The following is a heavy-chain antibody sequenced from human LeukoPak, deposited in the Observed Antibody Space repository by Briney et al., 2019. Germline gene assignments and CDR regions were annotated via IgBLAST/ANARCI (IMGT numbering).Heavy chain of an antibody. Sequence: ASVKVSCKASGYTFTGYYMHWVRQAPGQGLEWMGWIDPNSGSTNYAQKFQGRVTMTRDTSISTAYMELSRLRSDDTAVYYCARGRSITMVRGTFDYWGQGTLVTVSS. J-gene: IGHJ4*02. CDR1: GYTFTGYY. CDR3: ARGRSITMVRGTFDY. CDR2: IDPNSGST. D-gene: IGHD3-10*01. V-gene: IGHV1-2*02.